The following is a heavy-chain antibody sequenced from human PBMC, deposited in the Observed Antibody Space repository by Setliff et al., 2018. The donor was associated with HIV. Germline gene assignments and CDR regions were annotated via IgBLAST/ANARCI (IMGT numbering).Heavy chain of an antibody. J-gene: IGHJ4*02. CDR1: GYSFTTYG. V-gene: IGHV1-18*01. CDR2: ISGYNDNT. CDR3: ARAGAVMTAHFDF. D-gene: IGHD2-21*02. Sequence: ASVKVSCKASGYSFTTYGISWVRQAPGQGLEWMGWISGYNDNTNYAQKYQGRVTLTTGTSTNTAYMELRRLISDDTAVYYCARAGAVMTAHFDFWGQGTLVTVSS.